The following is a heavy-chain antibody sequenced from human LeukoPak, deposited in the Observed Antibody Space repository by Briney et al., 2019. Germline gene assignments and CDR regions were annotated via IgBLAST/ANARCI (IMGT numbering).Heavy chain of an antibody. D-gene: IGHD6-19*01. J-gene: IGHJ4*02. CDR1: GGTFSSYA. V-gene: IGHV1-69*17. CDR3: ARGESEGGWYVGSHFDY. Sequence: SVKVSCKASGGTFSSYAISWVRQAPGQGLEWMGGIIPIFGIANYAQKFQGRVTITADKSTGTAYMELSSLRSEDTAVYYCARGESEGGWYVGSHFDYWGQGTLVTVSS. CDR2: IIPIFGIA.